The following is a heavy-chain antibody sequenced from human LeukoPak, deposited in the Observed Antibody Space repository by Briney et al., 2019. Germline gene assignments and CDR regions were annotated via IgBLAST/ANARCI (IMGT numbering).Heavy chain of an antibody. V-gene: IGHV4-59*01. CDR3: ARDGGPPGFDY. CDR2: IYYSGST. J-gene: IGHJ4*02. Sequence: PSETLSLTCTVSGGSISSYYWSWVRQPPGKGLEWVGYIYYSGSTNYNPSLKSRVTMSVDTSKNQFSLKLSSVTAADTAVYYCARDGGPPGFDYWGQGTLVTVSS. CDR1: GGSISSYY. D-gene: IGHD3-16*01.